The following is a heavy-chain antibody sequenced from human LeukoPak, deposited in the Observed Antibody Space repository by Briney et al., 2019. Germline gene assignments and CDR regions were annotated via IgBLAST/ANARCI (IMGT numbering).Heavy chain of an antibody. Sequence: ASVKVSCKASGYTFTGYYMHWVRQAPGQGLEWMGWNNPNSGGTNYAQKFQGRVTMTRDTSISTAYMELSRLRSDDTAVYYCARAHMVATGYYYYYGMDVWGQGTTVTVSS. J-gene: IGHJ6*02. V-gene: IGHV1-2*02. D-gene: IGHD5-12*01. CDR1: GYTFTGYY. CDR3: ARAHMVATGYYYYYGMDV. CDR2: NNPNSGGT.